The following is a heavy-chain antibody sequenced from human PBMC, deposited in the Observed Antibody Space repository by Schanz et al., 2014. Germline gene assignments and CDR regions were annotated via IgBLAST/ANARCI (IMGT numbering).Heavy chain of an antibody. V-gene: IGHV4-31*03. Sequence: QVQLQESGPGLVKPSQTLSLTCTVSGGSVSSGGDYWSWIRQHPGKGLEWIGEIYHSGNTNYNASLKSRVTISVDKSKNQFSLKVRSVTAADTAVYYCARDRGHGDLPGDIWGQGTMVTVSS. J-gene: IGHJ3*02. CDR1: GGSVSSGGDY. CDR3: ARDRGHGDLPGDI. D-gene: IGHD4-17*01. CDR2: IYHSGNT.